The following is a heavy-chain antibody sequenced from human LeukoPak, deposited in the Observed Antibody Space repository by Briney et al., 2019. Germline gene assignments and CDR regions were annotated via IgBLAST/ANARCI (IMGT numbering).Heavy chain of an antibody. Sequence: SETLSLTCTVSGGSISSSSYYWGWIRQPPGKGLEWIGSIYYSGNTYDNPSLKSRVTISVDTSKNQFSLKLSSVTAADTALYYCVRHAYNYDSSGYYYYFDYWGQGTLVTVSS. CDR2: IYYSGNT. D-gene: IGHD3-22*01. J-gene: IGHJ4*02. CDR3: VRHAYNYDSSGYYYYFDY. V-gene: IGHV4-39*01. CDR1: GGSISSSSYY.